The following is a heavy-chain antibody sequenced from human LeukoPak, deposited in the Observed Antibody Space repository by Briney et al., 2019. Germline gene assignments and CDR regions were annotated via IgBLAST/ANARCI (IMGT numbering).Heavy chain of an antibody. V-gene: IGHV4-39*01. Sequence: SETLSLTCTVSGGSISSSSYYWGWIRQPPGKGLEWIGSIYYSGSTYYNPSLKSRVTISIDTSKNQFSLNLNSVTAADTALYSCARHYLXGXYPDYFNHWGQGTLVTVSS. CDR3: ARHYLXGXYPDYFNH. CDR1: GGSISSSSYY. CDR2: IYYSGST. J-gene: IGHJ4*02. D-gene: IGHD1-7*01.